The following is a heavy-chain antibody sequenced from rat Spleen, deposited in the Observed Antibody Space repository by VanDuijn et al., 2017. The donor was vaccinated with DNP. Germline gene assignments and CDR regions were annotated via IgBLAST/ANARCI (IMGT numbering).Heavy chain of an antibody. D-gene: IGHD1-3*01. V-gene: IGHV5S23*01. J-gene: IGHJ2*01. CDR2: ISTGGGST. CDR1: GFTFSNYY. CDR3: ASLWTLTY. Sequence: EVQLVESGGGLVQPGRSLKLSCAASGFTFSNYYMAWVRQAPTKGLEWVASISTGGGSTYYRDSAKGRFTISRDNAKNTLYLQMDSLRSEDTATYYCASLWTLTYWGQGVMVTVSS.